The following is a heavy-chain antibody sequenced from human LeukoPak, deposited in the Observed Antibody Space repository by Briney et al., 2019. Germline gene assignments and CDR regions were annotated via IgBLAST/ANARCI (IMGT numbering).Heavy chain of an antibody. CDR2: IKPDGSAQ. Sequence: GGSLRLSCAASGFTLSNSWMSWVRQAPGKGLEWVATIKPDGSAQYYVDSVEGRFTISRDNAKNSLFLQINSLRAEDTAVYYCANGGTYSSGPWGQGTLVTVSS. CDR3: ANGGTYSSGP. D-gene: IGHD3-22*01. J-gene: IGHJ5*02. CDR1: GFTLSNSW. V-gene: IGHV3-7*01.